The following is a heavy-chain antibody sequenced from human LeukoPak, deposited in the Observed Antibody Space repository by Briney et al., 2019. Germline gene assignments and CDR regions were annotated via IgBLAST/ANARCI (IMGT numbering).Heavy chain of an antibody. CDR3: ARAHYASSNIKVPFDV. CDR1: GYTFTNFY. J-gene: IGHJ6*04. V-gene: IGHV1-46*01. CDR2: IDPSAGST. D-gene: IGHD3-22*01. Sequence: ASVKVSCKASGYTFTNFYMHWVRQAPGQGLEWMRVIDPSAGSTTYAQKFQGRVTMTRDTATSTVYRELSSLRSEDTAVYYCARAHYASSNIKVPFDVWGKGTTVTVSS.